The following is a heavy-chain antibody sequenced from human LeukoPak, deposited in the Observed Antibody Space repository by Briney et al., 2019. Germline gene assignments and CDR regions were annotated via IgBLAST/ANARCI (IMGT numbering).Heavy chain of an antibody. V-gene: IGHV3-74*01. CDR3: ARGNYDFWSGYYLDY. Sequence: GGSLRLSCAASGFTFSSYWMPWVRHAPGKGLVWVSRINSDGSSTSYADSVKGRFTISRDNAKNTLYLQMNSLRAEDTAVYYCARGNYDFWSGYYLDYWGQGTLVTVSS. D-gene: IGHD3-3*01. J-gene: IGHJ4*02. CDR2: INSDGSST. CDR1: GFTFSSYW.